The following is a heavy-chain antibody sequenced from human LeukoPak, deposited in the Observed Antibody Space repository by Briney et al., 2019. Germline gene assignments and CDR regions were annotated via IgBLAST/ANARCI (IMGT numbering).Heavy chain of an antibody. CDR3: ARYCSGGSCYPRPRD. CDR1: GGSISSGDYY. CDR2: IYHSGST. V-gene: IGHV4-39*07. J-gene: IGHJ1*01. D-gene: IGHD2-15*01. Sequence: SQTLSLTCTVSGGSISSGDYYWSWIRQPPGKGLEWIGSIYHSGSTYYNPSLKSRVTISVDTSKNQFSLKLSSVTAADTAVYYCARYCSGGSCYPRPRDWGQGTLVTVSS.